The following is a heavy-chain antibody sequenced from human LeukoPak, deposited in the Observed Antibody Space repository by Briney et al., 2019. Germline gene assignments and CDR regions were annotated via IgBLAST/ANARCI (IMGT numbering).Heavy chain of an antibody. CDR1: GYTFTSYG. CDR2: ISAYSGNT. D-gene: IGHD3-10*01. Sequence: GASVKVSCKASGYTFTSYGISWVRQAPGQGLEWMGWISAYSGNTNYAQKLQGRVTMTTDTSTSTAYMELRSLRSDDTAVYYCARDGSYGGSGSTTYYYYYGMDVWGQGTTVTVSS. CDR3: ARDGSYGGSGSTTYYYYYGMDV. V-gene: IGHV1-18*01. J-gene: IGHJ6*02.